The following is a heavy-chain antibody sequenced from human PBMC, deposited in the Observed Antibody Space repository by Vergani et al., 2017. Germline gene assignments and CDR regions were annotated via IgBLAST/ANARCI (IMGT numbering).Heavy chain of an antibody. CDR2: IYYSGST. V-gene: IGHV4-59*12. J-gene: IGHJ6*03. Sequence: QVQLQESGPGLVKPSETLSLTCTVSGGSISSYYWSWIRQPPGKGLEWIGYIYYSGSTNYNPSLKSRVTISVDTSKNQFSLKLSSVTAADTAVYYCARGLRFLDYLTSDYMDVWGKGTTVTVSS. CDR1: GGSISSYY. D-gene: IGHD3-3*01. CDR3: ARGLRFLDYLTSDYMDV.